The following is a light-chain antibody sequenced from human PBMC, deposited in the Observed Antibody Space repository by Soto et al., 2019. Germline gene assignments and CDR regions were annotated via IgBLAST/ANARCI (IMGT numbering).Light chain of an antibody. J-gene: IGKJ5*01. CDR1: QDIRGA. V-gene: IGKV1-13*02. CDR2: DVS. Sequence: AIQLTQSPSSLSASVGDRVTITCRASQDIRGALAWYQQKPGKAPKSLIFDVSTLQSGVPSRFSGSGSGTDFTLTISSLQPEDFGTYYCQQFNTYPITFGQGTRLEIK. CDR3: QQFNTYPIT.